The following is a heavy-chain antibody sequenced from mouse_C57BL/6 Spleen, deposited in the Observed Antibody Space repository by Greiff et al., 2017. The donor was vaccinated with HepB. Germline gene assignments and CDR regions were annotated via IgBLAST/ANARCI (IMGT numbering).Heavy chain of an antibody. J-gene: IGHJ1*03. CDR3: TPITTVVATNFDV. D-gene: IGHD1-1*01. CDR1: GYTFTSYW. V-gene: IGHV1-5*01. CDR2: IYPGNSDT. Sequence: VQLKESGTVLARPGASVKMSCKTSGYTFTSYWMHWVKQRPGQGLEWIGAIYPGNSDTSYNQKFKGKAKLTAFTSASTAYMELSSLTNEDSAVYHCTPITTVVATNFDVWGTGTTVTVSS.